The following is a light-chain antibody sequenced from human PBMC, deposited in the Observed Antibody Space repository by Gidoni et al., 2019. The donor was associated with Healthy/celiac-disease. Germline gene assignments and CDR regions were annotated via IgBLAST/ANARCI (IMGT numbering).Light chain of an antibody. CDR2: DYS. Sequence: SYVLTQPPSLSVAPGKTASITCGGNNIGSKSVHWFQQKPGQAPWLVVYDYSDRPSGIPERFSGSNSGNTATLTISRVEAGDEADYYCQVWDSSSDHRVFGGGTKLTVL. V-gene: IGLV3-21*03. J-gene: IGLJ2*01. CDR1: NIGSKS. CDR3: QVWDSSSDHRV.